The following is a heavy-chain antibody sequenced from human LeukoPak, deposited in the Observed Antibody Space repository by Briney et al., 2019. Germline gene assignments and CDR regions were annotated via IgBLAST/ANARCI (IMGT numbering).Heavy chain of an antibody. D-gene: IGHD2-2*01. Sequence: ASVTVSCTASGYTFTGYYMHWVRQAPGQGLEWMGWINPNSGGTNYAQKFQGWVTMTRDTSISTAYMELSRLRSDDTAVYYCASGWVVPELGDYYGMDVWGQGTTVTVSS. CDR2: INPNSGGT. CDR3: ASGWVVPELGDYYGMDV. CDR1: GYTFTGYY. V-gene: IGHV1-2*04. J-gene: IGHJ6*02.